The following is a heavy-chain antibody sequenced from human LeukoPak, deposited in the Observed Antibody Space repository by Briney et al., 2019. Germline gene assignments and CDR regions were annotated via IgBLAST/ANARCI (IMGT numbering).Heavy chain of an antibody. J-gene: IGHJ4*02. CDR2: ISGSGGST. CDR3: AKGYCSSTSCPIYL. V-gene: IGHV3-23*01. D-gene: IGHD2-2*01. Sequence: PGGSLRLSCAASGFTFSSYAMSWVRQAPGKGLEWVSAISGSGGSTYYADSVKGRFTISRDNPKNTLYLQMNSLRAEDTAVYYCAKGYCSSTSCPIYLWGQGTLVTVSS. CDR1: GFTFSSYA.